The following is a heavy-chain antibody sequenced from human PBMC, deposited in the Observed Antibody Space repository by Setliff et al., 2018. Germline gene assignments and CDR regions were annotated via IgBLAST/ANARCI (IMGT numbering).Heavy chain of an antibody. CDR1: GGSISSTIYY. Sequence: LSLTCTVSGGSISSTIYYWGWIRQPPGKGLEWIGSIYYSGSTYYNPSLKSRVTISVDTSKNQFSLKLSSVTAADTAVYYCARVSMYSSSWYYYYYGMDVWGQGTTGTVSS. CDR3: ARVSMYSSSWYYYYYGMDV. J-gene: IGHJ6*02. CDR2: IYYSGST. D-gene: IGHD6-13*01. V-gene: IGHV4-39*07.